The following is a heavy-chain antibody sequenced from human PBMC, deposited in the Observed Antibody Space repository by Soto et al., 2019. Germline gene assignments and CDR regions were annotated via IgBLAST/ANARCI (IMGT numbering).Heavy chain of an antibody. CDR1: GGSISSYY. J-gene: IGHJ5*02. CDR3: ARDLGIPFGYSGYDSVWFDP. Sequence: SETLSLTCTVSGGSISSYYLSWIRQPPGKGLEWIGYIYYSGSTNYNPSLKSRVTISVDTSKNQFSLQLNSVTPEDTAVYYCARDLGIPFGYSGYDSVWFDPWGQGTLVTVPS. CDR2: IYYSGST. V-gene: IGHV4-59*12. D-gene: IGHD5-12*01.